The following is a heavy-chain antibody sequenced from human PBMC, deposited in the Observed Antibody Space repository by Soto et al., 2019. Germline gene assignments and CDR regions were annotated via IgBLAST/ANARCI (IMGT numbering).Heavy chain of an antibody. CDR2: IYSGGST. V-gene: IGHV3-66*01. Sequence: GGSLRLSCAASGFSVSSNYMTWVRQAPGKGLEWVSVIYSGGSTYYADSVKGRFTISRDNSKNTLYLQMNSLRAEDTAVYYCERDREQLVYGMDVWGQGTTVTVSS. D-gene: IGHD6-6*01. CDR1: GFSVSSNY. CDR3: ERDREQLVYGMDV. J-gene: IGHJ6*02.